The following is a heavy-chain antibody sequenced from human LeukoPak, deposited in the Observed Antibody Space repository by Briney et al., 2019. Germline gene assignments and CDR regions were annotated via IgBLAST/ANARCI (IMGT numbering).Heavy chain of an antibody. J-gene: IGHJ4*02. CDR3: AKTSYYGSGSELPDH. D-gene: IGHD3-10*01. Sequence: GGSLRLSCAASGFTFSSYAMSWVRQAPGKGLEWVSAMSGSDGRTYYTDSLRGRFTISRDNSKNTLYLQMNSLRAEDTAVYYCAKTSYYGSGSELPDHWGQGSLVTVSS. CDR1: GFTFSSYA. V-gene: IGHV3-23*01. CDR2: MSGSDGRT.